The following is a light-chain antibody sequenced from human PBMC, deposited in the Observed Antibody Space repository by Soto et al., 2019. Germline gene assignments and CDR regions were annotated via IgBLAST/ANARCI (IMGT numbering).Light chain of an antibody. J-gene: IGLJ1*01. V-gene: IGLV2-14*03. CDR2: DVT. CDR1: SSDIGGYNY. CDR3: SSYRASSTTHYV. Sequence: QAVVTQPASLSGSPGQSITISCIGTSSDIGGYNYVSWYQQHPGKAPKLIIHDVTNRPSGVSDRFFGSKSGNTASLTISGLQAEDEADYYCSSYRASSTTHYVFGTGTKLTVL.